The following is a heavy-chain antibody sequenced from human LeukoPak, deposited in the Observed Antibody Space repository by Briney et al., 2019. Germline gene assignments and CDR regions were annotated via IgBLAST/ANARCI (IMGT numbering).Heavy chain of an antibody. CDR2: INPSGGST. CDR1: GYTFTSYY. Sequence: ASVKVSCKASGYTFTSYYMHWVRQAPGQGLEWMGIINPSGGSTSYAQKFQGRVTMTTDTSTRTAYMELRSLRSEDTAVYYCARGPYCSPTSCNYYYYSMGVWGQGTTVTVS. V-gene: IGHV1-46*01. J-gene: IGHJ6*02. D-gene: IGHD2-2*01. CDR3: ARGPYCSPTSCNYYYYSMGV.